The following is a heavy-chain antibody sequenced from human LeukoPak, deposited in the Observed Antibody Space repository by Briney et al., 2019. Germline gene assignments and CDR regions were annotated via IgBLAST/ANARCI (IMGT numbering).Heavy chain of an antibody. V-gene: IGHV1-8*01. CDR1: GYTFTSCD. Sequence: GASVKVSCKASGYTFTSCDINWVGQATGQGLEWMGWMNPNSGNTGYGQSFQGRITMTRDISIGTAYMELSNLTSEDTAIYYCTRGASGRRDNWGQGTLVTVSA. D-gene: IGHD6-19*01. CDR3: TRGASGRRDN. J-gene: IGHJ4*02. CDR2: MNPNSGNT.